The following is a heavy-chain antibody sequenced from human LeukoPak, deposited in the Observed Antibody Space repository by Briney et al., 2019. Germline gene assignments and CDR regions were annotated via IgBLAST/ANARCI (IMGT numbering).Heavy chain of an antibody. CDR1: GFTFSSYA. CDR2: ISGSGGST. D-gene: IGHD1-7*01. V-gene: IGHV3-23*01. CDR3: ARTTDVYNWNYTAEGGWFDP. J-gene: IGHJ5*02. Sequence: GGSLRLSCAASGFTFSSYAMSWVRQAPGKGLEWVSAISGSGGSTYYADSVKGRFTISRDNAKNSLYLQMNSLRAEDTAVYYCARTTDVYNWNYTAEGGWFDPWGQGTLVTVSS.